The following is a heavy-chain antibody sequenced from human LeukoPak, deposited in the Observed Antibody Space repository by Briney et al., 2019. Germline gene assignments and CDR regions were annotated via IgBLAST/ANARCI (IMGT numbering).Heavy chain of an antibody. V-gene: IGHV3-49*04. CDR2: IRSKAYGGTT. J-gene: IGHJ4*02. CDR1: GFTFGDYA. CDR3: TRYYYDSSGYSSAFDY. Sequence: GGSLRLSCTAPGFTFGDYAMSWVRQAPGKGVEWVGFIRSKAYGGTTEYAASVKGRFTISRDDSKSIAYLQMNSLKTEDTAVYYCTRYYYDSSGYSSAFDYWGQGTLVTVSS. D-gene: IGHD3-22*01.